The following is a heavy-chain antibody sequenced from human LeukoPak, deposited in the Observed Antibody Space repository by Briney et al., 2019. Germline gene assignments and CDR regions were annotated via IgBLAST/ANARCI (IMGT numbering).Heavy chain of an antibody. Sequence: ETSETLSLTCTVSGGSISSSSYYWGWIRQPPGKGLEWIGSIYYSGSTYYNPSLKSRVTISVDTSKNQFSLKLSSVTAADTAVYYCARRPRYSSSWYRDYWGQGTLVTVSS. J-gene: IGHJ4*02. CDR2: IYYSGST. CDR1: GGSISSSSYY. D-gene: IGHD6-13*01. CDR3: ARRPRYSSSWYRDY. V-gene: IGHV4-39*01.